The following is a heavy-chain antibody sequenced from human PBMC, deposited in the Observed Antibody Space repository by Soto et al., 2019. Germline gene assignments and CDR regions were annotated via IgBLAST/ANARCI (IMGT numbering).Heavy chain of an antibody. D-gene: IGHD6-19*01. J-gene: IGHJ4*02. CDR3: ARASGGAVADFDY. CDR2: IYYSGNT. V-gene: IGHV4-59*12. CDR1: GGSISSYY. Sequence: PSEPLSLPYTVSGGSISSYYWSWIRQPPGKGLEWIGYIYYSGNTVLNPSLTSRATISRDTSKNEFSLTLTSLTAADTAVYFCARASGGAVADFDYWGQGTLVTVSS.